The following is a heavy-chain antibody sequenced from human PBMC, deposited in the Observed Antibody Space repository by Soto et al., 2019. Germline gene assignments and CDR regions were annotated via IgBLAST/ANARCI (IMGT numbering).Heavy chain of an antibody. D-gene: IGHD6-19*01. CDR3: AKVTATVAGNY. J-gene: IGHJ4*02. V-gene: IGHV3-30*18. CDR1: GFTFSSYG. Sequence: QVQLVESGGGVVQPGRSLRLSCAASGFTFSSYGMHRVRQAPGKGLEWVAVISYDGSNKYYADSVKGRFTISRDNSKNTLYLQMNSLRAEDTAVYYCAKVTATVAGNYWGQGTLVTVSS. CDR2: ISYDGSNK.